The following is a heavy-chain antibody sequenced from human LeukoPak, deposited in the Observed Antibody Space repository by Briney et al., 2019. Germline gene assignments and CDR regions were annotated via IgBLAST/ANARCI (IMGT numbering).Heavy chain of an antibody. CDR1: GDTFTNYY. V-gene: IGHV1-2*02. D-gene: IGHD3-10*01. Sequence: ASVKVSSKASGDTFTNYYMHWVRQAPGQGGEWMGWINPNSGGTNYAQKFQGRVTMTRDTSISTAYMELSRLRSDDTAVYYCARASEDGSGRVDYWGQGTLVTVSS. CDR2: INPNSGGT. J-gene: IGHJ4*02. CDR3: ARASEDGSGRVDY.